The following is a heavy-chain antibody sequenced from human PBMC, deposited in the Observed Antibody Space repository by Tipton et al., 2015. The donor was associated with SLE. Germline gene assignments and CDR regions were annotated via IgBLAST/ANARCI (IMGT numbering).Heavy chain of an antibody. CDR1: GYTFTDFY. CDR3: ARDGDRLLGYNYELRYYYYGLDV. V-gene: IGHV1-46*01. CDR2: INPTGGRT. Sequence: QSGPEVKKPGASVKVSCKASGYTFTDFYMHWVRQAPGQGLERMGVINPTGGRTSYAQKFQGRVTLTSDTSTSTVYMELSSLRSEDTAIYYCARDGDRLLGYNYELRYYYYGLDVWGPGATVTVSS. J-gene: IGHJ6*02. D-gene: IGHD1-1*01.